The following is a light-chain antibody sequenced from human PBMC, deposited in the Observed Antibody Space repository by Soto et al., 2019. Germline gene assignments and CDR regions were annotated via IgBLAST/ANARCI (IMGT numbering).Light chain of an antibody. CDR3: QQSYSTPIT. J-gene: IGKJ5*01. CDR1: QSISSY. V-gene: IGKV1-39*01. Sequence: DIQMTQSPASLSSPVRDRVTITCRASQSISSYLNWYQQKPGKAPKLLIYAASSLQSGVPSRFSGSGSGTDFTLTISSLQPEDFATYYCQQSYSTPITFGQGTRLEIK. CDR2: AAS.